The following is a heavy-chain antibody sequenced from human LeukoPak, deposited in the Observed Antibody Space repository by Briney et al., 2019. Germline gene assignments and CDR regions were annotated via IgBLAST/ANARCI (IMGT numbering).Heavy chain of an antibody. Sequence: GGSLRLSCAASGFTFSSYAMSWVRQAPGTGLEWVSLIADIGGGTYYADSVKGRFSISRDNSWNTLYLQMNSLRAEDTAVYYCVKLAGYCTSRTCWYFEYWGQGTLVTVSS. V-gene: IGHV3-23*01. CDR1: GFTFSSYA. D-gene: IGHD2-8*01. J-gene: IGHJ4*02. CDR3: VKLAGYCTSRTCWYFEY. CDR2: IADIGGGT.